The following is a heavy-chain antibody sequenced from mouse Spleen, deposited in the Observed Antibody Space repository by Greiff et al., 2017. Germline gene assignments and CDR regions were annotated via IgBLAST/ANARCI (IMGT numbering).Heavy chain of an antibody. Sequence: EVVLVESGGGLVKPGGSLKLSCAASGFTFSSYAMSWVRQTPEKRLEWVATISDGGSYTYYPDNVKGRFTISRDNAKNNLYLQMSHLKSEDTAMYYCARGLRRGYYFDYWGQGTTLTVSS. J-gene: IGHJ2*01. CDR3: ARGLRRGYYFDY. CDR2: ISDGGSYT. D-gene: IGHD1-1*01. V-gene: IGHV5-4*01. CDR1: GFTFSSYA.